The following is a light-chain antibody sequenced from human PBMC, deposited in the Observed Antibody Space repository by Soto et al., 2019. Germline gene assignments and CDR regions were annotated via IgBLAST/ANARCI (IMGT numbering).Light chain of an antibody. J-gene: IGLJ1*01. CDR2: DVS. CDR3: CSYVAGSNV. V-gene: IGLV2-23*02. Sequence: QSALTQPAAVSGSPGQSITISCSGTGSDVGNNNLVSWYQQHPGKAPKVMIYDVSKRPSGVSNRFSGSKSGNTASLTISGLQAEDEADYYCCSYVAGSNVFGTGTKVTVL. CDR1: GSDVGNNNL.